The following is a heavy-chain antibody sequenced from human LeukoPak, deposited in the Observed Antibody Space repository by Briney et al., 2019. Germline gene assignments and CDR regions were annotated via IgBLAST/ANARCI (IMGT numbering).Heavy chain of an antibody. CDR2: MNPNSGNT. CDR3: ARDGEGYCSGGSCYSGPGYYYYYYGMDV. D-gene: IGHD2-15*01. Sequence: ASVKVSCKASGYTFTSYDINWVRQATGQGLQWMGWMNPNSGNTGYAQKFQGRVTMTRNTSISTAYMELSSLRSEDTAVYYCARDGEGYCSGGSCYSGPGYYYYYYGMDVWGQGTTVTVSS. J-gene: IGHJ6*02. V-gene: IGHV1-8*01. CDR1: GYTFTSYD.